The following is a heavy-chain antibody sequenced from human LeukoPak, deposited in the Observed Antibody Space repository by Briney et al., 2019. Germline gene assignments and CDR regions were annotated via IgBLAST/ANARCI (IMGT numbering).Heavy chain of an antibody. D-gene: IGHD3-16*01. Sequence: GGSLRLSCAASGFTFSSYEMNWVRQAPGKGLEWVSYISSSGSTIYYADSVKGRFTISRDNAKNSLYLQMNSLRAEDTAVYYCARGGATFPPNTGAFDIWGQGTMVTVSS. CDR2: ISSSGSTI. CDR3: ARGGATFPPNTGAFDI. J-gene: IGHJ3*02. V-gene: IGHV3-48*03. CDR1: GFTFSSYE.